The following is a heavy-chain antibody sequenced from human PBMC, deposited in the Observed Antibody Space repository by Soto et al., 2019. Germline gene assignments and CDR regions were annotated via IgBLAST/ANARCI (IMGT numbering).Heavy chain of an antibody. J-gene: IGHJ4*02. D-gene: IGHD1-26*01. V-gene: IGHV3-30*18. CDR3: AKELQPWELLTRFDY. CDR2: ISYDGSNK. Sequence: PGGSLRLSCAASGFTFSSYGMHWVRQAPGRGLEWVAVISYDGSNKYYADSVKGRFTISRDNSKNTLYLQMNSLRAEDTAVYYCAKELQPWELLTRFDYWGQGTLVTVSS. CDR1: GFTFSSYG.